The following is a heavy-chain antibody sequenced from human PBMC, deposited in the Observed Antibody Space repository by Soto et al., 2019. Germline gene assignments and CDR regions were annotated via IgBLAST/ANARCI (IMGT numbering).Heavy chain of an antibody. CDR3: ARDYSGWSPGAFDI. J-gene: IGHJ3*02. D-gene: IGHD6-19*01. CDR1: GFTVSSNY. V-gene: IGHV3-53*01. Sequence: EVQLVESGGGLIQPGGSLRLSCAASGFTVSSNYMSWVRQAPGKGLEWVSVIYSGGSTYYADSVKGRFTISRDKSKNTLYLQMNSLRAEDTAVYYCARDYSGWSPGAFDIWGQGTMVTVSS. CDR2: IYSGGST.